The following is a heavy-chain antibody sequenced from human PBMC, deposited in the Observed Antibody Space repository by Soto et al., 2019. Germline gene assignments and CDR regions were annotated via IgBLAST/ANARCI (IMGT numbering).Heavy chain of an antibody. CDR2: IYDSGSS. CDR1: GACISSGDYF. CDR3: ARQKVYLPAPKTTHY. Sequence: SETLSLTCTVSGACISSGDYFWSWIRQSPGKGLEWIGYIYDSGSSYYNPSLKSRVTMSVDTSKNQFSLKLRSVTAADTAVYYCARQKVYLPAPKTTHYWGKRTLVTVSS. V-gene: IGHV4-30-4*01. J-gene: IGHJ4*02.